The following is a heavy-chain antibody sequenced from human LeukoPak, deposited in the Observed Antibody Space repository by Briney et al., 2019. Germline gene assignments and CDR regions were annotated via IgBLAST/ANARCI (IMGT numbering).Heavy chain of an antibody. D-gene: IGHD5-18*01. V-gene: IGHV3-23*01. Sequence: GGSLRLSCVVSGFTFSTNAMRWIRQAPGKGLEWVSSISATGGGTAYADSVKGRFTISRDNSKNTLFLQMNSLRAEDTALYYCTKRGYNYEAYYWGQGTLVTVSS. CDR3: TKRGYNYEAYY. CDR1: GFTFSTNA. J-gene: IGHJ4*02. CDR2: ISATGGGT.